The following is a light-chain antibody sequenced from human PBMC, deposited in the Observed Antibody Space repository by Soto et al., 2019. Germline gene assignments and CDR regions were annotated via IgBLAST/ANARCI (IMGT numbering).Light chain of an antibody. CDR2: GAS. J-gene: IGKJ1*01. V-gene: IGKV3-15*01. CDR3: QQYNNWPPWT. Sequence: ETVMTQSPATLSVSPGERATLSCRASQSVYSSLAWYQQKPGQAPRLLIYGASTRATGIPARFSGSGSGTELTLTISRLQSEDFAVYYCQQYNNWPPWTFGQGTKVDIK. CDR1: QSVYSS.